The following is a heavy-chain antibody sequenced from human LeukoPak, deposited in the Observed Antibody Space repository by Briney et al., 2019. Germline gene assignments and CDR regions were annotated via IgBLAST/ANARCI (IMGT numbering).Heavy chain of an antibody. V-gene: IGHV3-30-3*01. D-gene: IGHD3-22*01. Sequence: GGSLRLSCAASGFTFSRYAIHWVRQAPSKGLEWVAVISYDGTNKYYADSVKGRFTISRDNSKNTLYLQMNSLRPEDTAVYYCARNDYDPDDYYYGMDVWGQGTTVTVSS. CDR2: ISYDGTNK. J-gene: IGHJ6*02. CDR3: ARNDYDPDDYYYGMDV. CDR1: GFTFSRYA.